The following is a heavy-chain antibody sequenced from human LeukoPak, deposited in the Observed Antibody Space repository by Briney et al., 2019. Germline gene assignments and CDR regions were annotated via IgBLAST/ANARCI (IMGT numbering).Heavy chain of an antibody. Sequence: GGSLRLSCVASGFTFSTSAMHWVRQTPSKGLEWVSVIWADEKYKDYVDSVKGRFTISRDNSGNTLYLQMSSLRAEDTAVYYCARARLASGGWYFAHWGQGTLVTVSS. CDR2: IWADEKYK. V-gene: IGHV3-33*01. D-gene: IGHD1-26*01. CDR1: GFTFSTSA. CDR3: ARARLASGGWYFAH. J-gene: IGHJ4*02.